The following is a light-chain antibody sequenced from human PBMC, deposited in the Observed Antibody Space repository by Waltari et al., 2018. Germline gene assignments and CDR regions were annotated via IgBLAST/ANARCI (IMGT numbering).Light chain of an antibody. CDR1: SSDVGSYNL. Sequence: QSALTQPASVSGSPGQSITISCTGTSSDVGSYNLVSWYQQHPGKAPKLMIYEGSKRPSGFSNRFSGSKSGNTASLTISGLQAEDEADYYCCSYAGSSTPYVVFGGGTKLTVL. CDR2: EGS. CDR3: CSYAGSSTPYVV. J-gene: IGLJ2*01. V-gene: IGLV2-23*01.